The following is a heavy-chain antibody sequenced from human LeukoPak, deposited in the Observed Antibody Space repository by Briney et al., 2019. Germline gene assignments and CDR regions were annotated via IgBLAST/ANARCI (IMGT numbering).Heavy chain of an antibody. CDR3: ARVPKRWLQLLAFDI. Sequence: SETLSLTCAVYGGSFSGYYWSWIRQPPGKGLEWIGEINHSESTNYNPSLKSRVTISVDTSKNQFSLKLSSVTAADTAVYYCARVPKRWLQLLAFDIWGQGTMVTVSS. CDR1: GGSFSGYY. CDR2: INHSEST. J-gene: IGHJ3*02. V-gene: IGHV4-34*01. D-gene: IGHD5-24*01.